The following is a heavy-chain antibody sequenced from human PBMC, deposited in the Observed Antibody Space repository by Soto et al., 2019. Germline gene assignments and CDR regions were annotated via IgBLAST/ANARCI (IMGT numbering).Heavy chain of an antibody. CDR2: INHSGTT. D-gene: IGHD5-18*01. V-gene: IGHV4-34*01. Sequence: LSLTCAVYGGSVSGYYWTWIRQPPGKGLEWIGEINHSGTTNFNPSLRSRVTISVDTSESQFSLKLTSVTAADTAVYYCARGRTIYSDDLGFDPWGQGTLVTVSS. J-gene: IGHJ5*02. CDR1: GGSVSGYY. CDR3: ARGRTIYSDDLGFDP.